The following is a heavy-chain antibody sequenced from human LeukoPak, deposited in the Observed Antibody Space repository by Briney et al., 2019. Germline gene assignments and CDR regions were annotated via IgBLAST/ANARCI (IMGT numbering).Heavy chain of an antibody. CDR2: IRYDGSNK. Sequence: GGSLRLSCAASGFTFSNYGIHCVRQAPGKGLEWVAFIRYDGSNKYYADSVKGRFTTSRDNAKNSLYLQMNSLRVEDTAVYYCARDIAVAGTYFDYWGQGTLVTVSS. V-gene: IGHV3-30*02. D-gene: IGHD6-19*01. CDR3: ARDIAVAGTYFDY. J-gene: IGHJ4*02. CDR1: GFTFSNYG.